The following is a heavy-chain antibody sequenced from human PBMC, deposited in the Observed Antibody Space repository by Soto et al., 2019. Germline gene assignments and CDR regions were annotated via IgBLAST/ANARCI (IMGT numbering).Heavy chain of an antibody. V-gene: IGHV3-30*18. D-gene: IGHD4-17*01. CDR2: ISYDGSNK. CDR1: GFTFSSYG. CDR3: AKNHAPADYGESYGMDV. Sequence: GGSLRLSCAASGFTFSSYGMHWVRQAPGKGLEWVAVISYDGSNKYYADSVKGRFTISRDNSKNTLYLQMNSLRAEDTAVYYCAKNHAPADYGESYGMDVWGQGTTVTVSS. J-gene: IGHJ6*02.